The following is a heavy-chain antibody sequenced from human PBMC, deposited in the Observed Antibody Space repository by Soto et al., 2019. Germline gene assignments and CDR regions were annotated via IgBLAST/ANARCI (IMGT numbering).Heavy chain of an antibody. V-gene: IGHV3-72*01. CDR1: GFTFSDHD. Sequence: EMQLVESGGDLVQPGGSLRLSCAASGFTFSDHDMDWVRQAPGKGLEWVGRIGNKANSYRTQYAASVKGRFAISRDDSKNSLYLQMNSLKTEDTAMYYCGRCAYMHGTDVWGRGTTVTVSS. CDR2: IGNKANSYRT. D-gene: IGHD2-21*01. J-gene: IGHJ6*02. CDR3: GRCAYMHGTDV.